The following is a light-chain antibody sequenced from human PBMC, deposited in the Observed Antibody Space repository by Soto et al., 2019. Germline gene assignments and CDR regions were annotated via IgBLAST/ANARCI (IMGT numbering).Light chain of an antibody. Sequence: DIQMTQSPSSLSASVGDRVTITCRASQTISTYLNWYQQKPGKAHKLLIYAASTLQSGVPSRFSGSGSGTDVTLTINSLQPEDFATYYCQQSHGIPYTFGQGTKLEIK. CDR2: AAS. CDR3: QQSHGIPYT. CDR1: QTISTY. J-gene: IGKJ2*01. V-gene: IGKV1-39*01.